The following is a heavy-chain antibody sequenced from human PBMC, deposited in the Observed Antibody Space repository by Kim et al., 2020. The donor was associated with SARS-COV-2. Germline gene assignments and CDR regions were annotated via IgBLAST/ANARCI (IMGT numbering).Heavy chain of an antibody. CDR2: IWYDGSNK. D-gene: IGHD3-10*01. V-gene: IGHV3-33*01. CDR1: GFTFSSYG. Sequence: GGSLRLSCAASGFTFSSYGMHWVRQAPGKGLEWVAVIWYDGSNKYYADSVKGRFTISRDNSKNTLYLQMNSLRAEDTAVYYCARDHGDYYGSGIQNNGFDYWGQGTLVTVSS. J-gene: IGHJ4*02. CDR3: ARDHGDYYGSGIQNNGFDY.